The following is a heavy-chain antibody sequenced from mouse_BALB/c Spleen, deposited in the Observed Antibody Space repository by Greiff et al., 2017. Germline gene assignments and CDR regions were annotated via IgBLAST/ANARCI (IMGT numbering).Heavy chain of an antibody. CDR2: ICAGGGT. CDR3: ARVEYYGSSLDY. CDR1: GFSLTSYG. Sequence: VKLVESGPGLVAPSQSLSISCTVSGFSLTSYGVHWVRQPPGKGLEWLGVICAGGGTNYNSALMSRLSISKDNSKSQVFLKMNSLQTDDTAMYYCARVEYYGSSLDYWGQGTTLTVSS. V-gene: IGHV2-9*02. D-gene: IGHD1-1*01. J-gene: IGHJ2*01.